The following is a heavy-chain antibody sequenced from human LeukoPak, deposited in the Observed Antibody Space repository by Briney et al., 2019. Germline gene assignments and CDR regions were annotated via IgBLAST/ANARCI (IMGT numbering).Heavy chain of an antibody. CDR1: GFTFSSYW. J-gene: IGHJ6*03. CDR2: INSDGSST. CDR3: ARAGYYDSSGYYYYYYMDV. Sequence: GGSLRLSCAASGFTFSSYWMHWVRQAPGKGLVWVSRINSDGSSTSYADSVKGRFTISRDNAKNTLYLQMNSLRAEDTAVYYCARAGYYDSSGYYYYYYMDVWGKGTTVTISS. D-gene: IGHD3-22*01. V-gene: IGHV3-74*01.